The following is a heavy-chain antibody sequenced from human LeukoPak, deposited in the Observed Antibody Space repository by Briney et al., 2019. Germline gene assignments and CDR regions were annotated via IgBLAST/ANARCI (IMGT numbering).Heavy chain of an antibody. Sequence: SETLSLACTVSGGSISSYYWGWIRQPPGKGLEWIGSIYYSGSTYYNPSLKSRVTISVDTSKNQFSLKLSSVTAADTAVYYCARLPLGIYDSSGYYYSSFDYWGQGTLVTVSS. CDR3: ARLPLGIYDSSGYYYSSFDY. CDR1: GGSISSYY. CDR2: IYYSGST. J-gene: IGHJ4*02. V-gene: IGHV4-39*01. D-gene: IGHD3-22*01.